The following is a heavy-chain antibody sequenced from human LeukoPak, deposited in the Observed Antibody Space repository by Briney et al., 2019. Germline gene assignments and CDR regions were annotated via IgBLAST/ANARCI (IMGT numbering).Heavy chain of an antibody. V-gene: IGHV4-61*05. Sequence: PSGTLSLTCAVSGGSISSRGYHWSWIPQPPGKGLVWRGYSYYSGISNYNPSLKSRVTISVDTPKNQFSLKLSCVTAADTAVYYCASFILGRVVAAPSDGGEYFQHWGQGSLVSVFS. CDR1: GGSISSRGYH. D-gene: IGHD2-15*01. J-gene: IGHJ1*01. CDR2: SYYSGIS. CDR3: ASFILGRVVAAPSDGGEYFQH.